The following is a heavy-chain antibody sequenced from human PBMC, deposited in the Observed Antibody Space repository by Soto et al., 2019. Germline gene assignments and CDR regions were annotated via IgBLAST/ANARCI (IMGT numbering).Heavy chain of an antibody. Sequence: SDTLYLTCAVSGGSISSSNWLIWVRQPPGKGLYWIGEIYHSWSTNYNPSLKSRVTISVDKSKNQFSLKLSSVNAADTAVYYSARSDYDFWSCYSNWFDPWGQGTLVTLSS. J-gene: IGHJ5*02. D-gene: IGHD3-3*01. CDR3: ARSDYDFWSCYSNWFDP. CDR1: GGSISSSNW. CDR2: IYHSWST. V-gene: IGHV4-4*02.